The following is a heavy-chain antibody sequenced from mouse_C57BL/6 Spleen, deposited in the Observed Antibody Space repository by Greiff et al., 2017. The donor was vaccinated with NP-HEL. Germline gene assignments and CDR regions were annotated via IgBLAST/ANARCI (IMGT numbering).Heavy chain of an antibody. J-gene: IGHJ4*01. CDR2: ISTYYGDA. CDR1: GYTFTDYA. Sequence: VKLMESGPELVRPGVSVKISCKGSGYTFTDYAMHWVKQSHAKSLEWIGVISTYYGDASYNQKFKDKATMTVDKSSSTAYMELARLTSEDSAVYYCARPLYYGSSYDYAMDYWGQGTSVTVSS. V-gene: IGHV1-67*01. D-gene: IGHD1-1*01. CDR3: ARPLYYGSSYDYAMDY.